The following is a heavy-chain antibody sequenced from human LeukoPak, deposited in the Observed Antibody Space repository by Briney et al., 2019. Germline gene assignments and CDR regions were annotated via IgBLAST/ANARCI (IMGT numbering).Heavy chain of an antibody. Sequence: PSETLSLTCTVSGGSISSGGYYWSWLRQHPGKGLEWIGYIYYSGSTYYNPSLKSRVTISVDTSKNQFSLKLSSVTAADTAVYYCARDRLSPPGFDPWGQGTLVTVSS. CDR1: GGSISSGGYY. CDR2: IYYSGST. CDR3: ARDRLSPPGFDP. D-gene: IGHD5-12*01. J-gene: IGHJ5*02. V-gene: IGHV4-31*03.